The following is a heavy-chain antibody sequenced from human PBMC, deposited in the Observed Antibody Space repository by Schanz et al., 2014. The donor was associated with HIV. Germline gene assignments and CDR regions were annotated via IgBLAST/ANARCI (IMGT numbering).Heavy chain of an antibody. J-gene: IGHJ6*02. D-gene: IGHD2-15*01. CDR1: GFTFSTYS. Sequence: VQLVESGGGLVKPGGSLRLSCAASGFTFSTYSMNWVRQAPGKGLEWVSSISSSSSYLYYADSVKGRFTISRDNSENTMYLQVNSLRGEDTAVYFCARRSTPGGYYGMDVWGQGTTVTVSS. V-gene: IGHV3-21*01. CDR3: ARRSTPGGYYGMDV. CDR2: ISSSSSYL.